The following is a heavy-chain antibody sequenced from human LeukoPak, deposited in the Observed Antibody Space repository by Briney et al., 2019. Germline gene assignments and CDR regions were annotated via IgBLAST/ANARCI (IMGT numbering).Heavy chain of an antibody. J-gene: IGHJ4*02. V-gene: IGHV4-61*02. CDR3: ARGRPYYYDSSGYYYD. CDR1: GGSISSGSYY. Sequence: PSETLSLTCTVSGGSISSGSYYWSWIRQPAGKGLEWIGRIYTSGSTNYNPSLKSRVTISVDTSKNQFSLKLSSVTAADTAVYYCARGRPYYYDSSGYYYDWGQGTLVTVSS. D-gene: IGHD3-22*01. CDR2: IYTSGST.